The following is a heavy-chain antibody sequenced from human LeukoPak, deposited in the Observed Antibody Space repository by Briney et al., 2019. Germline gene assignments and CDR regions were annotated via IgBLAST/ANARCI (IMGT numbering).Heavy chain of an antibody. CDR1: GYTFTSYG. D-gene: IGHD3-3*01. V-gene: IGHV1-18*01. CDR3: ARLQGYDFWSGYWVNYMDV. CDR2: ISAYNGNT. J-gene: IGHJ6*03. Sequence: GASVKVSCKASGYTFTSYGISWVRQAPGQGLEWMGWISAYNGNTNYAQKLQGRVTMTTDTSTSTAYMELRSLRSDDTAVYYCARLQGYDFWSGYWVNYMDVWGKGTTVTVSS.